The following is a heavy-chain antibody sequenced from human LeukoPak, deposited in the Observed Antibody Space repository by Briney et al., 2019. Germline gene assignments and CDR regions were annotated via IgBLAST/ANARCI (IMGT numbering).Heavy chain of an antibody. J-gene: IGHJ4*02. Sequence: SETLSLTCTVSGGSISNYYWSWIRQPPGKGLEWIGYIYYSGSTNYNPSLKSRVTISVDTSKNQFSLKLTSVTAADTAVYYCARRAPTGIYSDYWGQGTLVTVSS. CDR3: ARRAPTGIYSDY. CDR2: IYYSGST. CDR1: GGSISNYY. D-gene: IGHD1-14*01. V-gene: IGHV4-59*01.